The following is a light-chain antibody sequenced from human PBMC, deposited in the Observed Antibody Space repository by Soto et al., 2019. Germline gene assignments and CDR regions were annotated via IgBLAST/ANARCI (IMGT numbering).Light chain of an antibody. CDR1: QSVSSSY. CDR2: GAS. Sequence: EIVLTQSPGTLSLSPGERATLSCRASQSVSSSYLAWYQQKPGQAPRPLIYGASSRATAIPDSFSGSGSGTDFTLTISSLEPEDFAVYYCQQYGSSPRTFGQGTKLEIK. V-gene: IGKV3-20*01. CDR3: QQYGSSPRT. J-gene: IGKJ2*01.